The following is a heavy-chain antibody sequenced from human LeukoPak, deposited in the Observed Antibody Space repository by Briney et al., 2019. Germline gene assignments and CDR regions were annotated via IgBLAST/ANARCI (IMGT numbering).Heavy chain of an antibody. D-gene: IGHD6-13*01. CDR3: ARSPQYSSSCYDY. J-gene: IGHJ4*02. CDR2: IKHDGSQK. V-gene: IGHV3-7*01. Sequence: GGSLRLSCAASGFTFSRYWMSWVRQAPGRGLEWVANIKHDGSQKYYVDSVKGRITISRDNAKNSLYLQMNSLRAEDTAVYYCARSPQYSSSCYDYWGQGTLVTVSS. CDR1: GFTFSRYW.